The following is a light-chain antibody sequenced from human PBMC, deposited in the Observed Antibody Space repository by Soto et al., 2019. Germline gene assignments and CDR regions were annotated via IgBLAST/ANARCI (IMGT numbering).Light chain of an antibody. J-gene: IGKJ1*01. CDR2: KAS. CDR3: QQSDTYRS. CDR1: QSISSW. V-gene: IGKV1-5*03. Sequence: DIQLTQSPSTLSAFVGDRVTITGRASQSISSWLAWYQQKPGKAPKLLIYKASSLESGVPSRFSGSGSGTEFTLTISSLQPDDFGTYYCQQSDTYRSFGQGTKVEIK.